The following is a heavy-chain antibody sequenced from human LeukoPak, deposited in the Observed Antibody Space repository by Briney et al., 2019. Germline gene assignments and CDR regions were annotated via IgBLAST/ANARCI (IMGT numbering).Heavy chain of an antibody. D-gene: IGHD3-10*01. Sequence: ASVKVSCKASGYTFTSYYMHWVRQAPGQGLEWMGIINPSGGSTSYAQKFQGRVTMTRDMSTSTVYMELSSLRSEDTAVYYCARDGAYYGSGSYYITNWFDPWGQGTLVTVSS. CDR2: INPSGGST. J-gene: IGHJ5*02. CDR3: ARDGAYYGSGSYYITNWFDP. CDR1: GYTFTSYY. V-gene: IGHV1-46*01.